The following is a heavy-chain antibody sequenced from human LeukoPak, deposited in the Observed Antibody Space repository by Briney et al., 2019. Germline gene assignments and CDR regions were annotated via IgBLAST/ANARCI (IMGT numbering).Heavy chain of an antibody. CDR2: ISAYNGNT. V-gene: IGHV1-18*01. CDR3: AREPYDSSGYYPFDY. D-gene: IGHD3-22*01. J-gene: IGHJ4*02. CDR1: GYTFTSYG. Sequence: ASVKVSCKASGYTFTSYGISWVRQAPGQGLEWMGWISAYNGNTNYAQKLQGRVTMTTDTSTSTAYMELRSPRSDDTAVYYCAREPYDSSGYYPFDYWGQGTLVTVSS.